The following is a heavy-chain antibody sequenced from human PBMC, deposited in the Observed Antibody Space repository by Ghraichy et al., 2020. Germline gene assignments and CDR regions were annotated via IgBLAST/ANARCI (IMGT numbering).Heavy chain of an antibody. CDR3: AIPGYGPGSGSFDF. Sequence: GGSLRLSCAASGFTFRTCWMTWVRQAPGKGLEWVANINQDGTEIHYVDSVKGRFTISTDSARNSLYLQMNSLRAEDTAVYYCAIPGYGPGSGSFDFWGQGTLVTVSS. V-gene: IGHV3-7*01. CDR1: GFTFRTCW. D-gene: IGHD3-10*01. J-gene: IGHJ4*02. CDR2: INQDGTEI.